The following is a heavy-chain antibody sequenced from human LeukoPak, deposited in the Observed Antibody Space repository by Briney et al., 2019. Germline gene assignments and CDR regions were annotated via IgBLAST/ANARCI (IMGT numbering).Heavy chain of an antibody. CDR2: VSFGGGT. CDR3: VRASVESGGAFDI. V-gene: IGHV4-59*01. D-gene: IGHD2-15*01. Sequence: SETLSLTCTVSGGSISSYYWSWIRQPAGKGLDWIGYVSFGGGTNYNPSLKSRVITSADTSKNQFSLNLTSVTAADTAVYYCVRASVESGGAFDIWGQGTMVTVSS. CDR1: GGSISSYY. J-gene: IGHJ3*02.